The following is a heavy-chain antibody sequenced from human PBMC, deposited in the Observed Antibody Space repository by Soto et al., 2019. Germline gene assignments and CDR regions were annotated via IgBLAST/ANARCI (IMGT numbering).Heavy chain of an antibody. V-gene: IGHV1-46*01. D-gene: IGHD5-18*01. J-gene: IGHJ6*02. CDR1: GHTFTSYY. Sequence: ASVKVSCKASGHTFTSYYMHWVRQAPGQGLEWMGIINPSGGSTSYAQKFQGRVTMTRDTSTGTVYMELSSLRSEDTAVYYCARDTPDTAMVTDYYYGMDVWGQGTTVTVSS. CDR2: INPSGGST. CDR3: ARDTPDTAMVTDYYYGMDV.